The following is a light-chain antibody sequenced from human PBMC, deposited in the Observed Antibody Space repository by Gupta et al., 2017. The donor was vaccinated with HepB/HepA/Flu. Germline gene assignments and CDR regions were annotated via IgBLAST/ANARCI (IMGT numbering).Light chain of an antibody. V-gene: IGKV3-20*01. CDR1: QSVSSSY. Sequence: EIVLTQSPGTLSLSPGERATLSCRASQSVSSSYLAWYQQKPGQATRLLIYGASSRATGIPDRFSGSGSGTDFTLTSSRLEPEDFAVYYFQQYGSSPFTFGPGTKVDIK. CDR2: GAS. CDR3: QQYGSSPFT. J-gene: IGKJ3*01.